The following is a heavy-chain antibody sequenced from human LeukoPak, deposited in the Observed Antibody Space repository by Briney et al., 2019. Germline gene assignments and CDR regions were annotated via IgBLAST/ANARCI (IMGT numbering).Heavy chain of an antibody. CDR3: ARGQLDYYFDY. D-gene: IGHD6-13*01. Sequence: ASVKVSCKASGYTFTSYGISWVRQAPGQGLEWMGGIIPIFGTANYAQKFQGRVTITADESTSTAYMELSSLRSEDTAVYYCARGQLDYYFDYWGQGTLVTVSS. CDR2: IIPIFGTA. CDR1: GYTFTSYG. V-gene: IGHV1-69*13. J-gene: IGHJ4*02.